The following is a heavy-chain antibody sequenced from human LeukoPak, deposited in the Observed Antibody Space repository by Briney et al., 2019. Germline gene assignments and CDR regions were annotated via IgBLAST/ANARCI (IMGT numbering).Heavy chain of an antibody. CDR1: GFTFSTYW. Sequence: GESLRLSCAASGFTFSTYWMHWVRQAPGKGLVWVSRINTDGTTTSYADSVKGRFTISRDNAKDTVYLQMNSLRAEDTAVYYCARVRSGNWYKDYWGQGTLVTVSS. CDR3: ARVRSGNWYKDY. J-gene: IGHJ4*02. D-gene: IGHD1/OR15-1a*01. V-gene: IGHV3-74*01. CDR2: INTDGTTT.